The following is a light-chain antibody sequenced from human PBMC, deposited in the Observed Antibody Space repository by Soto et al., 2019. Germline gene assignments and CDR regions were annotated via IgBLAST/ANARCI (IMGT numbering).Light chain of an antibody. CDR3: QQYGSSPLT. Sequence: IEMTQSPATLSASPGERATLSCRASQSVSSCLVWYQQKPGQAPRLLIYGASTMVTGIPARFSGSGSGTDFTLTISRLEPEDFALYYCQQYGSSPLTFGQGTKVDIK. CDR2: GAS. J-gene: IGKJ1*01. V-gene: IGKV3-20*01. CDR1: QSVSSC.